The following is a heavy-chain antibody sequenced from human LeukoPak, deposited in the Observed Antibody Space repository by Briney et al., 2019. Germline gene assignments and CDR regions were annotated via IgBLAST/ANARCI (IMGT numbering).Heavy chain of an antibody. J-gene: IGHJ4*02. Sequence: PGGSLRLSCAASGFTSSSYAMSWVRQPPGKGLEWVSGISVGGGSTYYADSVKGRFTISRDNSKNTLYLQMNSLRADDTAVYYCEKDVSGYYYYFDYWGQGTLVTVSS. V-gene: IGHV3-23*01. CDR3: EKDVSGYYYYFDY. D-gene: IGHD3-22*01. CDR2: ISVGGGST. CDR1: GFTSSSYA.